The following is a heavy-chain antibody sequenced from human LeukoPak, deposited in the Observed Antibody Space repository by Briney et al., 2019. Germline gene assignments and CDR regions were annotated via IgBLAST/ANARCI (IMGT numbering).Heavy chain of an antibody. J-gene: IGHJ4*02. V-gene: IGHV3-11*01. Sequence: GGTLRLSCAASGFTFSDYDMSWIRQAPGQGLERVSYISSSGSTISYADSAKGRFTISRDNAKNSLYLQMNRLRAEDTAVYYCARDLTYDSSGYPGGFDYWGQGTLVIVSS. D-gene: IGHD3-22*01. CDR2: ISSSGSTI. CDR3: ARDLTYDSSGYPGGFDY. CDR1: GFTFSDYD.